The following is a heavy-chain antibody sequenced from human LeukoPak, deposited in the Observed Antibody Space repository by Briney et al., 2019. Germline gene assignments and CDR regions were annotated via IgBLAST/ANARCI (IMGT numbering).Heavy chain of an antibody. CDR3: AREVWSSTSCCHFDY. J-gene: IGHJ4*02. V-gene: IGHV3-30*04. CDR2: ISYDGSNK. D-gene: IGHD2-2*01. CDR1: GFTFSSYA. Sequence: PGGSLRLSCAASGFTFSSYAMYWVRQAPGKGLEWVAVISYDGSNKYYADSVKGRFTISRDNSKNTLYLQMNSLRAEDTAVYYCAREVWSSTSCCHFDYWGQGTLVTVSS.